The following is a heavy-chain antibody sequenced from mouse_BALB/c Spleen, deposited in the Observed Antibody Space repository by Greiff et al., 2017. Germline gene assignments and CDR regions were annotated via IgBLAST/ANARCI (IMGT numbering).Heavy chain of an antibody. CDR2: INPYYGST. D-gene: IGHD2-3*01. J-gene: IGHJ3*01. Sequence: VQLQQSGPELVKPGASVKISCKASGYSFTDYIMLWVKQSHGKSLEWIGNINPYYGSTSYNLKFKGKATLTVDKSSSTAYMQLNSLTSEDSAVYYCARDGLPFAYWGQGTLVTVSA. V-gene: IGHV1-39*01. CDR3: ARDGLPFAY. CDR1: GYSFTDYI.